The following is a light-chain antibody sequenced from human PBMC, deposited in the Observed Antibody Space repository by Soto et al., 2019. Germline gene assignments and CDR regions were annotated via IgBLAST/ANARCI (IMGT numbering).Light chain of an antibody. V-gene: IGKV3D-15*01. J-gene: IGKJ4*01. CDR1: QFVGRN. CDR3: LQNNEWPLT. Sequence: ETIMTQSPAILSASPGDEATLSCRASQFVGRNVAWYRQKVGQGPRLLIYTASTRATGIPVRFSGSGSGTDFTLTISGLQSDDFATYYCLQNNEWPLTFGGGTKVEIK. CDR2: TAS.